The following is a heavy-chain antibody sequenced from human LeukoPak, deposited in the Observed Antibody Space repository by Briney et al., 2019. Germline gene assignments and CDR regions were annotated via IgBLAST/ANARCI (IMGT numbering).Heavy chain of an antibody. CDR2: IHSSGTIK. D-gene: IGHD6-19*01. CDR1: GFPFSIYE. V-gene: IGHV3-48*03. CDR3: ALLAVASDFDY. Sequence: GGSLRLSCAVSGFPFSIYEMNWVRQAPGKGLEWVSNIHSSGTIKYYADSVKGRFSISRDNAKSSLYPQMNSLRVEDTAVYYCALLAVASDFDYWGQGALVTVSS. J-gene: IGHJ4*02.